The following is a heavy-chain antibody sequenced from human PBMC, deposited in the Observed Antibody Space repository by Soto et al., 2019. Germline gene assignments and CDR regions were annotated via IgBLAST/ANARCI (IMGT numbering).Heavy chain of an antibody. D-gene: IGHD6-6*01. CDR1: GFSFSDHY. V-gene: IGHV3-11*06. CDR2: ISVSSDYI. J-gene: IGHJ5*02. Sequence: GSLRLSCVASGFSFSDHYMILIRQAPWKGLEWVAYISVSSDYINYADSVEGRFTMSRDNGKNSVYLHMNSLRAEDTAVYFCVRDADRSASWWFDIWGQGT. CDR3: VRDADRSASWWFDI.